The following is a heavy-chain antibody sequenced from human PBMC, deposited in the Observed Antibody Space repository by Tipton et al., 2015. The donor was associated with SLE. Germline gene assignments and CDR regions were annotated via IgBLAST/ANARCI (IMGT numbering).Heavy chain of an antibody. CDR2: IDHTVNT. V-gene: IGHV4-34*01. CDR1: RGSFSGYS. J-gene: IGHJ4*02. CDR3: AGRPGNTPMGPHDY. Sequence: TLSLTCTVYRGSFSGYSWSWIRQPPGKGLEWVGEIDHTVNTNSNPALKRRVTMSVDTSKNQFSLNLRSVTAADTAVYYCAGRPGNTPMGPHDYWGQGTLVTVSS. D-gene: IGHD5-18*01.